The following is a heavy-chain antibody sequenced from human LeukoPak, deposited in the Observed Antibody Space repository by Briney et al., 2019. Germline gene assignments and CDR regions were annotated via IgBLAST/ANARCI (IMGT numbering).Heavy chain of an antibody. CDR1: GYIFTSYG. J-gene: IGHJ5*02. V-gene: IGHV1-18*01. CDR3: VRVNWSDGDNWFDP. Sequence: ASVKVSCKASGYIFTSYGITWVRQAPGEGLEWMGWISGYNDGAKYAQKFQGGVTMTTDTSTRTAYMELRSLRSDDTAVYYCVRVNWSDGDNWFDPWGQGTLVTVSS. CDR2: ISGYNDGA. D-gene: IGHD1-1*01.